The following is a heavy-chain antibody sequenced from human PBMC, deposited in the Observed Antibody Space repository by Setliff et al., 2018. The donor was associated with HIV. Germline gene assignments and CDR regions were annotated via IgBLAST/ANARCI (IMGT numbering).Heavy chain of an antibody. J-gene: IGHJ3*02. CDR2: IYYSGST. D-gene: IGHD2-15*01. V-gene: IGHV4-59*01. Sequence: SETLSLTCTISGGSISSYYWSWIRQPPGKGLEWIGYIYYSGSTNYNPSLKSRVTISVDTSKNQFSLKLSSVAAADTAVYYCARNPCSGGSCPDAFDIWGQGTMVTVSS. CDR1: GGSISSYY. CDR3: ARNPCSGGSCPDAFDI.